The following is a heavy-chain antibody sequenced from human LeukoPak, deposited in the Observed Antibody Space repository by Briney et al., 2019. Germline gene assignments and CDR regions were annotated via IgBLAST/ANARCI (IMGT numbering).Heavy chain of an antibody. V-gene: IGHV1-69*06. CDR3: ARELRQVHAFDI. Sequence: GASVKVSCKASGGTFSSYAISWVRQAPGQGLEWMGGIIPIFGTANYAQKFQGRVTITADKSTSTAYMELSSLRSEDTAVYYCARELRQVHAFDIWGQGTMVTVSS. J-gene: IGHJ3*02. CDR1: GGTFSSYA. CDR2: IIPIFGTA. D-gene: IGHD2-2*01.